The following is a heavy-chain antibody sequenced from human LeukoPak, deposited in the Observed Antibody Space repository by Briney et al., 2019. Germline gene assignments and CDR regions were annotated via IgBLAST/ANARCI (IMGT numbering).Heavy chain of an antibody. CDR1: EYTFIYYY. CDR2: INPNNGAT. CDR3: ATKSFDS. J-gene: IGHJ4*02. V-gene: IGHV1-2*02. Sequence: ASAKVSFTASEYTFIYYYIHWVRQAPGQGLEWMGSINPNNGATTYAQQFQGRVTMTRDTSTSTGYMELSSLKSDDTAVYYCATKSFDSWGQGTLVTVSS.